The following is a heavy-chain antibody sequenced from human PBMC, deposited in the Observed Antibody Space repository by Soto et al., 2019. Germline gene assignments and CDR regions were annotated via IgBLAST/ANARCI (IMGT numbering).Heavy chain of an antibody. D-gene: IGHD3-3*01. CDR2: INHSGST. J-gene: IGHJ6*02. Sequence: LRRAVCWGWLIVFGGGWILKKTRKGLEWIGEINHSGSTNYNPSLKSRVTISVDTSKNQFSLKLSSVTAADTAVYYCARQQVGSIFGRYYYYYGMDVWGQGTTVTV. CDR3: ARQQVGSIFGRYYYYYGMDV. CDR1: WGWLIVFG. V-gene: IGHV4-34*01.